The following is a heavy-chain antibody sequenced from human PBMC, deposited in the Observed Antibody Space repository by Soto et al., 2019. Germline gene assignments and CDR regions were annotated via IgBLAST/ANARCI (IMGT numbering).Heavy chain of an antibody. CDR1: GFTFSSYG. V-gene: IGHV3-33*01. J-gene: IGHJ4*02. D-gene: IGHD2-21*02. Sequence: QVQLVESGGGVVQPGRSLRLSCAASGFTFSSYGMHWVRQAPGKGLEWVAIINFDGSYKYYADSVKGRFTISRDNSRXXLXXQMDSLSAEDTAVYYCARGGLDGTYCGGACYTLDYWGQGTLVTVSS. CDR2: INFDGSYK. CDR3: ARGGLDGTYCGGACYTLDY.